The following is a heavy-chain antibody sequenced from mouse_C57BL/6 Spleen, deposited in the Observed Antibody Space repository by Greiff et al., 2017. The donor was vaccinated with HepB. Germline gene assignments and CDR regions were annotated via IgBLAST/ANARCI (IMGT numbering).Heavy chain of an antibody. Sequence: QVQLKQPGAELVKPGASVKLSCKASGYTFTSYWMQWVKQRPGQGLEWIGEIDPSDSYTNYNQKFKGKATLTVDTSSSTAYMQLSSLTSEDSAVYYCARGELGRRPFDYWGQGTTLTVSS. V-gene: IGHV1-50*01. CDR2: IDPSDSYT. J-gene: IGHJ2*01. CDR3: ARGELGRRPFDY. D-gene: IGHD4-1*01. CDR1: GYTFTSYW.